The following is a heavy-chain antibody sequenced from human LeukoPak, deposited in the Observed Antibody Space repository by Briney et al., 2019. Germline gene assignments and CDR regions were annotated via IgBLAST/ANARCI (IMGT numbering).Heavy chain of an antibody. J-gene: IGHJ3*02. CDR2: IYYSGST. CDR1: GGSINSGSYY. Sequence: SQTLSLTCTVSGGSINSGSYYWSWIRQPAGKGLEWIGSIYYSGSTYYNPSLKSRVTISVDTSKNQFSLKLSSVTAADTAVYYCARRAPMPTYYYDSSGYYWRSSYSDDAFDIWGQGTMVTVSS. V-gene: IGHV4-39*07. CDR3: ARRAPMPTYYYDSSGYYWRSSYSDDAFDI. D-gene: IGHD3-22*01.